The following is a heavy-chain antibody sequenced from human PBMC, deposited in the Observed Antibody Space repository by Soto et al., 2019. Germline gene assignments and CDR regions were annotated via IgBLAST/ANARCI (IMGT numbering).Heavy chain of an antibody. CDR2: INYSGST. D-gene: IGHD3-10*01. Sequence: PSETLSLTCTVSGGSISSTTYYWGWIRQPPGKGMEWIGSINYSGSTSYNPSLKSRVTISVDTSKNQFSLKLSSVTAADTAVYYCSRHGGMVRGVIIKFPHYYYYGMDVWGQGTTVT. V-gene: IGHV4-39*01. CDR1: GGSISSTTYY. CDR3: SRHGGMVRGVIIKFPHYYYYGMDV. J-gene: IGHJ6*02.